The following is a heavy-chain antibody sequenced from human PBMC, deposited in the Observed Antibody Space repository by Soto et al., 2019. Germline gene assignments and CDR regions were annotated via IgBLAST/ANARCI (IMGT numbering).Heavy chain of an antibody. Sequence: QVQLQESGPGLVKPSETLSLTCTVSGGSISSYYWSWIRQPAGKGLEWIGRIYTSGSTNYNPSLKSRVTMSVDTSKNQFSLKLSSVTAADTAVYYCARKRVAEYSSSSSNWYFDLWGRGTLVTVSS. CDR2: IYTSGST. CDR3: ARKRVAEYSSSSSNWYFDL. D-gene: IGHD6-6*01. V-gene: IGHV4-4*07. CDR1: GGSISSYY. J-gene: IGHJ2*01.